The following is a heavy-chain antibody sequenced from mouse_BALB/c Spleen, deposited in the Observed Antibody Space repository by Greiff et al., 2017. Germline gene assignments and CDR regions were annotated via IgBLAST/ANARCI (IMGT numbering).Heavy chain of an antibody. V-gene: IGHV5-17*02. CDR2: ISSGSSTI. J-gene: IGHJ2*01. CDR1: GFTFSSFG. D-gene: IGHD1-1*01. Sequence: EVQLVESGGGLVQPGGSRKLSCAASGFTFSSFGMHWVRQAPEKGLEWVAYISSGSSTIYYADTVKGRFTISRDNPKNTLFLQMTSLRSEDTAMYYCARTDYGSRGDFDYWGQGTTLTVSS. CDR3: ARTDYGSRGDFDY.